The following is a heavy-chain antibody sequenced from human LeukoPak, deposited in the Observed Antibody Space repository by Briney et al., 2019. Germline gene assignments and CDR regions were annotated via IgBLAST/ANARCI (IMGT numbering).Heavy chain of an antibody. D-gene: IGHD4-17*01. CDR1: GGSFSGYY. CDR3: ASNDYGDYGAFDI. V-gene: IGHV4-34*01. Sequence: SETLSLTCAVYGGSFSGYYWSWIRQPPGKGLEWIGEINHSGSTNYNPSLKSRVTISVDTSKNQFSLKLSSVTAADTAVYYCASNDYGDYGAFDIWGQGTMVTFSS. CDR2: INHSGST. J-gene: IGHJ3*02.